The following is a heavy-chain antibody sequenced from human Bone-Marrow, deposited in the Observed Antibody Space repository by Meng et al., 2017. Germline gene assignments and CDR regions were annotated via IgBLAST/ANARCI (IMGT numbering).Heavy chain of an antibody. CDR1: GYTVTGYY. J-gene: IGHJ4*02. D-gene: IGHD5-18*01. V-gene: IGHV1-2*06. CDR2: INPNSGGT. Sequence: QVQLVQSGAEVKKPGASVKVSCKASGYTVTGYYMHWVRQAPGQGLEWMGRINPNSGGTNYAQKFQGRVTMTRDTSISTAYMELSRLRSDDTAVYYCARDPDVDTARGDYWGQGTLVTVSS. CDR3: ARDPDVDTARGDY.